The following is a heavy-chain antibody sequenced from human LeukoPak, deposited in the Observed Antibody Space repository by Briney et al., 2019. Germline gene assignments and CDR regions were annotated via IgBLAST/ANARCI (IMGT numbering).Heavy chain of an antibody. CDR3: ARGGTNYSGSFQD. CDR2: IYYSGST. J-gene: IGHJ1*01. CDR1: GDSISISSHY. V-gene: IGHV4-61*01. D-gene: IGHD2-15*01. Sequence: SETLSLTCSVSGDSISISSHYWSWIRQPLGKGLEWIGYIYYSGSTNYNPSLKSRVTISVDTSKNQFSLKLSSVTAADTAVYYCARGGTNYSGSFQDWGQGTLVTASS.